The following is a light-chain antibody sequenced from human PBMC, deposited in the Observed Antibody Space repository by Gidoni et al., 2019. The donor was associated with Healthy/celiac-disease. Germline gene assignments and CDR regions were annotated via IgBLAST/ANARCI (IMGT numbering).Light chain of an antibody. CDR3: QQYGSSPRLT. CDR1: QSVSSSY. V-gene: IGKV3-20*01. Sequence: VLTQSPGPLSLSPVERATLPCRARQSVSSSYLAWYQQKPGQAPRLLIYDAASRATGIPDSCSGSGSGTDFTLTISRREPEDVTVYYCQQYGSSPRLTFGEGTKVEIK. CDR2: DAA. J-gene: IGKJ4*01.